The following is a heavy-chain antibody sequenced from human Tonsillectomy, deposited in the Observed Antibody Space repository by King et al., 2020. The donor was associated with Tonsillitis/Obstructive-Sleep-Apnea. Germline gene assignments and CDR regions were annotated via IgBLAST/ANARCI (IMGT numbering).Heavy chain of an antibody. V-gene: IGHV4-4*02. CDR1: GGSISSSNW. CDR2: IYHTGST. D-gene: IGHD4-17*01. CDR3: ARCGLTVTRYYHYLYMDV. Sequence: QLQESGPGLVKPSGTLSLTCAVSGGSISSSNWWSWVRQPPGKGLEWIGEIYHTGSTNHNPSLKSRVAISVDESKNQFSLKLSSVTAADTAVYYCARCGLTVTRYYHYLYMDVWSKGTTVTVSS. J-gene: IGHJ6*03.